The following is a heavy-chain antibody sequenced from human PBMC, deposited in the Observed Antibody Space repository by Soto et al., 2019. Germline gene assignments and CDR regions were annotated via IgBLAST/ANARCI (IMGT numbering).Heavy chain of an antibody. J-gene: IGHJ4*02. CDR2: ISAYNGNT. CDR3: ARDGYYDSSDGYFDY. Sequence: QVQLVQSGAEVKKPGASVKVSCKASGYTFTSYGISWVRQAPGQGLEWMGWISAYNGNTNYAQKLQGRVTMTTDTSXNTAYMELRSLRSDDTAVYYCARDGYYDSSDGYFDYWGQGTLVTVSS. D-gene: IGHD3-22*01. V-gene: IGHV1-18*01. CDR1: GYTFTSYG.